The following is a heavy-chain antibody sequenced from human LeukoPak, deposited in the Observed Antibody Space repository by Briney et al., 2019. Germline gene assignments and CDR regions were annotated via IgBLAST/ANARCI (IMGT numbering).Heavy chain of an antibody. J-gene: IGHJ4*02. Sequence: ASVTVSRKASGYTFTGYYMHWVRQAPGQGLEWMGWINPNSGGTNYAQKFQGRVTMTRDTSISTAYMELSRLRSDDTAVYYCARDTYYLFAPPGYFDYWGQGTLVTVSS. CDR2: INPNSGGT. V-gene: IGHV1-2*02. D-gene: IGHD3-10*01. CDR3: ARDTYYLFAPPGYFDY. CDR1: GYTFTGYY.